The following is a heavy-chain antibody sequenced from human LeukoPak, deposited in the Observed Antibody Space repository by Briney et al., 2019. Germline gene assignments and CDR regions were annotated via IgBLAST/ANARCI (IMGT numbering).Heavy chain of an antibody. V-gene: IGHV3-21*01. J-gene: IGHJ4*02. CDR3: ARVGYSLAFDY. Sequence: GGSLRLSCAASGFTFSSYSMNWVCQAPGKGLEWVSSISSSSSYIYYADSVKGRFTISRDNAKNSLYLQMNSLRAEDTVVYYCARVGYSLAFDYWGQGTLVTVSS. CDR2: ISSSSSYI. CDR1: GFTFSSYS. D-gene: IGHD2-15*01.